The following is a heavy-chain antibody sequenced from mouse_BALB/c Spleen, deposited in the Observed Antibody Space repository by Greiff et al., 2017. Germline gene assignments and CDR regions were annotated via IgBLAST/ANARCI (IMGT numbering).Heavy chain of an antibody. V-gene: IGHV5-9-4*01. J-gene: IGHJ2*01. D-gene: IGHD2-9*01. CDR3: ARAYYGYYFDY. CDR1: GFTFSSYA. CDR2: ISSGGSYT. Sequence: EVQRVESGGGLVKPGGSLKLSCAASGFTFSSYAMSWVRQSPEKRLEWVAEISSGGSYTYYPDTVTGRFTISRDNAKNTLYLEMSSLRSEDTAMYYCARAYYGYYFDYWGQGTTLTVSS.